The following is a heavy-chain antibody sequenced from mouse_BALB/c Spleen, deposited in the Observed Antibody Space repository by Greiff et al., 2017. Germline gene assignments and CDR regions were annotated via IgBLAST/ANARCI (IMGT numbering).Heavy chain of an antibody. J-gene: IGHJ2*01. CDR2: INPSTGYT. CDR1: GYTFTSYW. D-gene: IGHD1-1*01. V-gene: IGHV1-7*01. Sequence: VKLQQSGAELAKPGASVKMSCKASGYTFTSYWMHWVKQRPGQGLEWIGYINPSTGYTEYNQKFKDKATLTADKSSSTAYMQLSSLTSEDSAVYYCARYTTVVATDYWGQGTTLTVSS. CDR3: ARYTTVVATDY.